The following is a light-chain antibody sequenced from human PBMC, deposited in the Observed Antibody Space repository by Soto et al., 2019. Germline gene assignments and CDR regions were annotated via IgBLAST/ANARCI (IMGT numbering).Light chain of an antibody. Sequence: QSVLTQPASVSASPGQSITLSCTGSSSDVGAYNLVSWYQQHPGKAPKLIIFEVSKRPSGISNRFSGSKSGNTASLTISGLQAEDEAAYYCCSYAGSTAFYVFGSGTKVTVL. CDR2: EVS. J-gene: IGLJ1*01. CDR1: SSDVGAYNL. V-gene: IGLV2-23*02. CDR3: CSYAGSTAFYV.